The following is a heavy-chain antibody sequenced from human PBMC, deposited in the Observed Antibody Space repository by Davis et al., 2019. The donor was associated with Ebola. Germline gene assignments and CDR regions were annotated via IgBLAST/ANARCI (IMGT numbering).Heavy chain of an antibody. D-gene: IGHD6-13*01. V-gene: IGHV3-21*01. CDR2: ISSSSSYI. CDR3: ARGTSIAAADVDV. CDR1: GFTFSSYS. J-gene: IGHJ6*04. Sequence: GESLKISCAASGFTFSSYSMNWVRQAPGKGLEWVSSISSSSSYIYYADSVKGRFTISRDNAKNSLYLQMNSLRAEDTAVYYCARGTSIAAADVDVWGKGTTVTVSS.